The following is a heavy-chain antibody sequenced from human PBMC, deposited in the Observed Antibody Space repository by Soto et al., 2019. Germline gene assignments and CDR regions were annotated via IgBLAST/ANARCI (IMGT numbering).Heavy chain of an antibody. V-gene: IGHV3-11*01. D-gene: IGHD3-10*01. J-gene: IGHJ4*02. Sequence: QVQLVESGGGLVQPGGSLRLSCAASGFTFSVYYMRWVRQAPGKGLEWVSFMSCRGSTKYYADSMKGRFTISRDNAKNSRIQQMNSRRAEVSAWYNDASSKGVHSWGQGTLVTVSS. CDR1: GFTFSVYY. CDR3: ASSKGVHS. CDR2: MSCRGSTK.